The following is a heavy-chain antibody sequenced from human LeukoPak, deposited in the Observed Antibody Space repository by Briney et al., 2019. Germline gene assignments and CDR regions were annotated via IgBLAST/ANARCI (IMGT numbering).Heavy chain of an antibody. CDR2: ISYSGNI. D-gene: IGHD2-15*01. CDR3: ARGDSSFYYMDV. CDR1: GGSGGSISTSGYY. Sequence: SETLSLTCTVSGGSGGSISTSGYYWGWIRQSPEKGLEWIGSISYSGNIYYNPSLKSRVTISVDTSVKQFSLKLTSVTAAESGVYYCARGDSSFYYMDVWGKGTTVTVS. V-gene: IGHV4-39*01. J-gene: IGHJ6*03.